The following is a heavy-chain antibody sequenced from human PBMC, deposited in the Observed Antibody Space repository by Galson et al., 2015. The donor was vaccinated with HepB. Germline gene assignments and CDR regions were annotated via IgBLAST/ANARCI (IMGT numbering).Heavy chain of an antibody. D-gene: IGHD2-2*01. CDR3: ANGVEDIVVLPAAYFDY. CDR1: GASISFGGYY. Sequence: ETLSLTCTVSGASISFGGYYWSWIRQPPGKGLEWIGTIYYSGSTFYNPSLKSRVSISLDTSKNQFSLKLTSVTAADTAVYYCANGVEDIVVLPAAYFDYWGQGTLVTVSS. J-gene: IGHJ4*02. V-gene: IGHV4-39*07. CDR2: IYYSGST.